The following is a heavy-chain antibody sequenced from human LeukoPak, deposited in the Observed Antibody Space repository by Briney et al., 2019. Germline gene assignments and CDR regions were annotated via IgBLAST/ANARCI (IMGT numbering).Heavy chain of an antibody. D-gene: IGHD3-16*02. CDR1: GGSFSDYY. CDR2: INHSGST. Sequence: PSETLSLTCAVYGGSFSDYYWSWIRQPPGKGLEWIGEINHSGSTNYNPSLKSRVTISVDTSRNQFSLKLTSVTAADAAVYYCARPQSNRSYRRHDAFDIWGQGTMVTVSS. CDR3: ARPQSNRSYRRHDAFDI. V-gene: IGHV4-34*01. J-gene: IGHJ3*02.